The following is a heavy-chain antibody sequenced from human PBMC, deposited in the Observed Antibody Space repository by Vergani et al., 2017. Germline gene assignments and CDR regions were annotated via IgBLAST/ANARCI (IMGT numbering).Heavy chain of an antibody. Sequence: QLQMQESGPRLVKPSETLSLTCSLSGMSISNNNYYWGWIRQPPGKGLEWIGSIYDSRNNNYSPSLKSRVSISVDTSKNQFSLNLTSVTAADTAVYYCAKHLRQLARNDVFDIWGHGTLVTVSS. CDR1: GMSISNNNYY. D-gene: IGHD6-6*01. CDR2: IYDSRNN. J-gene: IGHJ3*02. V-gene: IGHV4-39*01. CDR3: AKHLRQLARNDVFDI.